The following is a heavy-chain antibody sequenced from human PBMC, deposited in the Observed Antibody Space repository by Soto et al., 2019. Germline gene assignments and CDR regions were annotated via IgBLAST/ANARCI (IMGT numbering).Heavy chain of an antibody. CDR2: ISYDGSNK. V-gene: IGHV3-30*07. CDR3: SRSAYRTFSSLDRYGMDV. J-gene: IGHJ6*02. Sequence: QVQLVESGGGVVQPGRSLRLSCAASGFTFSSYAMHWVRQAPGEGLEWVAVISYDGSNKYYADSVKGRFTVSRDNSKNMLHLQMNSLRAEDTDTAVYYCSRSAYRTFSSLDRYGMDVWGQVTTV. D-gene: IGHD3-16*01. CDR1: GFTFSSYA.